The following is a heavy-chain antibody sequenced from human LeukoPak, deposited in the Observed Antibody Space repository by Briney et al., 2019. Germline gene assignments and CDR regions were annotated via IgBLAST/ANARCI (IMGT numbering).Heavy chain of an antibody. CDR3: ARRRSSTSDAVVI. Sequence: GESLKISCKGSGYIFTHYWIGWVRQMPGKGLEWMGIIDTRYSPSFQGQVLISADKSISTAYLHWGSLKASDTAMYFCARRRSSTSDAVVIWGQGTMVTVS. CDR2: IDT. CDR1: GYIFTHYW. J-gene: IGHJ3*02. V-gene: IGHV5-51*01.